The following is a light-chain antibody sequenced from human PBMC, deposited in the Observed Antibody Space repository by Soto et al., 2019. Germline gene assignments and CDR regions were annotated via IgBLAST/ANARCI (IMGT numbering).Light chain of an antibody. CDR3: TSYTSSSPYV. CDR1: SSDVGGYNY. V-gene: IGLV2-14*01. CDR2: EVR. J-gene: IGLJ1*01. Sequence: QSVLTQPGSVSGSPGQSITISCTGTSSDVGGYNYVSWYQQHPGKAPKLMIYEVRNRPSGISNRFSGSKSGNTASLTISGLQAEDEADYYCTSYTSSSPYVFGTGTKLTVL.